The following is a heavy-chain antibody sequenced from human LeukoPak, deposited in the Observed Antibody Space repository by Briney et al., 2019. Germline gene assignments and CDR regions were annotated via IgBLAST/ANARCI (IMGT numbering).Heavy chain of an antibody. CDR3: ARSPKDIVVVVAAGYFDY. D-gene: IGHD2-15*01. CDR1: GGSISSYY. Sequence: SETLSLTCTVSGGSISSYYWSWIRQPPGKGLEWIGYIYYSGSTNYNPSLKSRVTISVDPSKNQFSLKLSSVTAADTAVYYCARSPKDIVVVVAAGYFDYWGQGTLVTVSS. V-gene: IGHV4-59*01. J-gene: IGHJ4*02. CDR2: IYYSGST.